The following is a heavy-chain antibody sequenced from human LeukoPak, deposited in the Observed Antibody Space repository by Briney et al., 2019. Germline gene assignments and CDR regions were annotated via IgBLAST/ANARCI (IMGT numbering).Heavy chain of an antibody. CDR1: GFTFSSYG. Sequence: GGSLRLSCAASGFTFSSYGMHWVRQAPGKGLEWVAVISYDGSNKYYADSVKGRFTISRDNSKNTLYLQMNSLRAEDTAVYYCAKSDTAMVTTTFDCWGQGTLVTVSS. CDR2: ISYDGSNK. CDR3: AKSDTAMVTTTFDC. D-gene: IGHD5-18*01. V-gene: IGHV3-30*18. J-gene: IGHJ4*02.